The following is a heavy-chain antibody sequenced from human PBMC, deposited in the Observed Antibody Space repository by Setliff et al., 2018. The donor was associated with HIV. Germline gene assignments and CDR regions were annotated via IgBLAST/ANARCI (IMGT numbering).Heavy chain of an antibody. CDR3: ARSGDSTITKGAFDL. CDR2: FYPSGST. V-gene: IGHV4-38-2*01. J-gene: IGHJ3*01. D-gene: IGHD5-12*01. CDR1: GYSINSGYF. Sequence: PSETLSLTCSVSGYSINSGYFWGWIRQPPGKELEWIGNFYPSGSTYYNPSLKSRVTISVDTSKNQLSLKLTSVTAADAAIYYCARSGDSTITKGAFDLWGQGTKVTVSS.